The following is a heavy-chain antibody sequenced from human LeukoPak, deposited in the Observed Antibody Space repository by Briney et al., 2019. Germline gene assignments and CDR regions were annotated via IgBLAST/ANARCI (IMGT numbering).Heavy chain of an antibody. V-gene: IGHV3-74*01. CDR3: ARGVSTVTTSPYAFDI. CDR1: GFTFSSYW. J-gene: IGHJ3*02. Sequence: GGSLRLSCAASGFTFSSYWMHWVRQAPGKGLVWVSRINSDGTATYYADSVKGRFTISRDNSKNTLYLQMNSLRAEDTAVYYCARGVSTVTTSPYAFDIWGQGTMVTVSS. CDR2: INSDGTAT. D-gene: IGHD4-17*01.